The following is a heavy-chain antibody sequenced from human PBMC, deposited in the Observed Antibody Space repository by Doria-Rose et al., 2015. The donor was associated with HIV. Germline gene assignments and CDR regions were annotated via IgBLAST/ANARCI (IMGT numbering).Heavy chain of an antibody. CDR3: ARRRGEGNADEF. CDR2: VYPGDSDT. Sequence: KKSGESLNISCKGSGSIFTRYWISWVRQVPGKGLEWMGIVYPGDSDTRYSPSFRGQVTISVDKSINTAYPEWNSLKAPDTALYFCARRRGEGNADEFWGQGTLVNVSS. CDR1: GSIFTRYW. D-gene: IGHD2-21*01. J-gene: IGHJ4*02. V-gene: IGHV5-51*01.